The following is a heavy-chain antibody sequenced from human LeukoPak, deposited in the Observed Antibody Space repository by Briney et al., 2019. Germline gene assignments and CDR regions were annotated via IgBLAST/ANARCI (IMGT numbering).Heavy chain of an antibody. CDR2: IKQDGSEK. CDR3: ARPLDTAMVADAFDI. Sequence: GGSLRLSCAASRFTFSSYWMSWVRQAPGKGLEWVANIKQDGSEKYYVDPVEGRFTISRDNAKNSLYLQVNSLRAEDTAVYYRARPLDTAMVADAFDIWGRGTLVIVSS. V-gene: IGHV3-7*01. J-gene: IGHJ3*02. D-gene: IGHD5-18*01. CDR1: RFTFSSYW.